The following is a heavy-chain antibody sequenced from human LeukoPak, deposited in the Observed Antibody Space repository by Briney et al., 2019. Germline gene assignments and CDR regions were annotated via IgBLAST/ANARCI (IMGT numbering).Heavy chain of an antibody. V-gene: IGHV3-74*01. CDR1: GFTFSSYW. CDR2: ISPDGSTT. CDR3: VRDFRSADY. Sequence: GGSLRLSCAASGFTFSSYWMHWVRQAPGKGLVWVSRISPDGSTTGHADSVKGRFTLSRDNAKNTLYLQMSSLRVEDTAVYYCVRDFRSADYWGQGTLVTVSS. J-gene: IGHJ4*02.